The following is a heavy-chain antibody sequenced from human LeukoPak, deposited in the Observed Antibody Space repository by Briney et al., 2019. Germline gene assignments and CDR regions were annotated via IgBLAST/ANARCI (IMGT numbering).Heavy chain of an antibody. V-gene: IGHV3-30*04. CDR3: ARGSYYDILTGYSPPLGFDY. CDR2: ISYDGSNK. D-gene: IGHD3-9*01. CDR1: GFTFSSYA. Sequence: GRSLRLSCAASGFTFSSYAMHWVRQAPGKGLEWVAVISYDGSNKYYADSVKGRFTISRDNSKNTLYLQMNSLRAEDTAVYYCARGSYYDILTGYSPPLGFDYWGQGTLVTVSS. J-gene: IGHJ4*02.